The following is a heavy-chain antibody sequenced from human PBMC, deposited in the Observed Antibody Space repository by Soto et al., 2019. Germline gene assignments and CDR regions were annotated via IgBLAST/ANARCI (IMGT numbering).Heavy chain of an antibody. CDR2: IYPGDSDT. CDR3: ASGAVVVPAAMGYYYYGMDV. Sequence: GESLKISCKGSGYSFTSYWIGWVRQMPGKGLEWMGIIYPGDSDTRYSPSFQGQVTISADKSISTAYLQWSSLKASDTAMYYCASGAVVVPAAMGYYYYGMDVWGQGTTVTVSS. D-gene: IGHD2-2*01. CDR1: GYSFTSYW. V-gene: IGHV5-51*01. J-gene: IGHJ6*02.